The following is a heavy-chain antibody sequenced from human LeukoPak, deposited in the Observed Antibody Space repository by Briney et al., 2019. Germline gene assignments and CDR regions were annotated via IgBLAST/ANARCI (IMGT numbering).Heavy chain of an antibody. D-gene: IGHD3-10*01. Sequence: SETLSLTCTVSGGSISGSSYYWGWIRQPPGKGLEWIGSIYYSGSTYYNPSLKSRVTISVDTSKNQFSLKLSSVTAADTAVYYCARVKVYYGSGSSRPFDPWGQGTLVTVSS. V-gene: IGHV4-39*07. CDR1: GGSISGSSYY. CDR3: ARVKVYYGSGSSRPFDP. CDR2: IYYSGST. J-gene: IGHJ5*02.